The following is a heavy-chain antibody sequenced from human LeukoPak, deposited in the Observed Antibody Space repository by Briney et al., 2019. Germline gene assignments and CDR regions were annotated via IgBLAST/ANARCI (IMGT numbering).Heavy chain of an antibody. V-gene: IGHV4-59*01. J-gene: IGHJ5*02. D-gene: IGHD3-3*01. CDR2: IYYSGST. CDR3: ARSRITILGVVHSGFDP. CDR1: GGSISSYY. Sequence: SETLSLTCTVSGGSISSYYWSWIRQPPGKGLEWIGYIYYSGSTNYNPSLKSRVTISVDTSKNQFSLKLSSVTAADTAVYYCARSRITILGVVHSGFDPWGQGTLVTVSS.